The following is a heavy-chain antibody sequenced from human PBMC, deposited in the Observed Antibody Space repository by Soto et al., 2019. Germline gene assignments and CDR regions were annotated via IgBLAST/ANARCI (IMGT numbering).Heavy chain of an antibody. CDR3: AKLPGFSSGGSWYSPVADY. J-gene: IGHJ4*02. D-gene: IGHD2-8*02. CDR2: LDGGGTT. CDR1: GYTFSSRA. Sequence: EVHLWESGGDLVQPGWSLRVSCVGSGYTFSSRAMSWVRQAPGKGREWVSGLDGGGTTDYADSVKGRCTIARDNSQHTLHLQMHSLRAEDTVVYYCAKLPGFSSGGSWYSPVADYWGQGTLVTVSS. V-gene: IGHV3-23*01.